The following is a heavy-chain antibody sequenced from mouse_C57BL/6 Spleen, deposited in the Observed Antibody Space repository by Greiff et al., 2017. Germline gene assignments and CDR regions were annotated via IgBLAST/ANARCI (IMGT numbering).Heavy chain of an antibody. D-gene: IGHD2-1*01. Sequence: QVQLQQSGPELVKPGASVKISCKASGYAFSSSWMNWVKQRPGKGLEWIGRIYPGDGDTNYNGKFKGKATLTADKSSSTAYMQLSSLTSEDSAVYFCARYYYGNVYYAIDYWGQGTSVTVSS. CDR3: ARYYYGNVYYAIDY. V-gene: IGHV1-82*01. CDR2: IYPGDGDT. CDR1: GYAFSSSW. J-gene: IGHJ4*01.